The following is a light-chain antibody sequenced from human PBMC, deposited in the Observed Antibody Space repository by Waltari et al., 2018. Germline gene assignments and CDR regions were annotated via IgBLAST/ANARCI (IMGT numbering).Light chain of an antibody. CDR3: AGWDDSLNGPV. CDR1: SSNIGINT. Sequence: QSVLTQPPSASGTPGQRVTIPCSGSSSNIGINTVNWYKKPPGTAPKLLIYRNKQRPSGVPGRFSGSKSGTSASLAIRGRQAEDEADYYCAGWDDSLNGPVFGGGTKLTVL. J-gene: IGLJ3*02. CDR2: RNK. V-gene: IGLV1-44*01.